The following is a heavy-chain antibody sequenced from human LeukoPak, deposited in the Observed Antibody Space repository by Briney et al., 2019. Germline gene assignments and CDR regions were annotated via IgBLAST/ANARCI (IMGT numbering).Heavy chain of an antibody. Sequence: GGSLRLSCGVSGFNVSSNYMSWVRQAPGKGLEWVSVIYGGGSTYYADSVKGRFTISRDNSKNTLYLQMNTLRAEDTAVYSCARSDGIATAGPFDYWGQGTLITVS. CDR2: IYGGGST. CDR1: GFNVSSNY. J-gene: IGHJ4*02. CDR3: ARSDGIATAGPFDY. V-gene: IGHV3-53*01. D-gene: IGHD6-13*01.